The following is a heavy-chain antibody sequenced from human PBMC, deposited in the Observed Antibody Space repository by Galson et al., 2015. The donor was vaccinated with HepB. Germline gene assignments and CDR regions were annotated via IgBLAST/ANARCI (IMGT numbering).Heavy chain of an antibody. CDR3: ARDRGAVAGRRGGFDY. D-gene: IGHD6-19*01. Sequence: SVKVSCKASGYTFTSYGISWVRQAPGQGLEWMGWVSAYNGNTNYAQKLQGRVTMTTDTSTSTAYMELRSLRSDDTAAYYCARDRGAVAGRRGGFDYWGQGTLVTVSS. CDR2: VSAYNGNT. V-gene: IGHV1-18*01. J-gene: IGHJ4*02. CDR1: GYTFTSYG.